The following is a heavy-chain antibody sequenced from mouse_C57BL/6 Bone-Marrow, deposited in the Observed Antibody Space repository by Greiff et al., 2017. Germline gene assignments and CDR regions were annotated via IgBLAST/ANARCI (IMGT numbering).Heavy chain of an antibody. D-gene: IGHD2-10*01. CDR1: GYTFTGYG. J-gene: IGHJ1*03. CDR3: ARSYPWYFDV. V-gene: IGHV1-81*01. Sequence: VQLQQSGAELARPGASVKLSCKASGYTFTGYGISWVKQRTGQGLEWIGEIYPRSGNTYYNEKFKGKATLTADKSSSTAYMELRSLTSEDSAVYFCARSYPWYFDVWGTGTTVTVSS. CDR2: IYPRSGNT.